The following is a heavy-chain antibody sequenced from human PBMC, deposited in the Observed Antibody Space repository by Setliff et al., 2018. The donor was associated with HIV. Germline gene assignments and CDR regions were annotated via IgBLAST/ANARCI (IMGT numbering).Heavy chain of an antibody. J-gene: IGHJ4*02. D-gene: IGHD3-10*01. V-gene: IGHV4-59*01. CDR1: CGSISSSY. CDR3: ARGRDKYGPIDY. CDR2: IHYSGST. Sequence: SETLSLTCTVSCGSISSSYWTWTRQPPGKGLEWIGNIHYSGSTNYNPSLKSRVTISVDTSRSQFSLKLSSVTAADTAVYYCARGRDKYGPIDYWGQGTLVTVSS.